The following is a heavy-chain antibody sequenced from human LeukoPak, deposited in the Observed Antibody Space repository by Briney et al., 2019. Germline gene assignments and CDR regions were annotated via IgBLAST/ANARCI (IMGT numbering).Heavy chain of an antibody. CDR1: GFTFSSYW. CDR3: ARGAVGARVYYFDY. J-gene: IGHJ4*02. D-gene: IGHD1-26*01. Sequence: QTGGSLRLSCAASGFTFSSYWMHWVRQAPGKGLVWVSRINSDGSSTSYADSVKGRFTISRDNAKNTLYLQMNSLRAEDTAVYYCARGAVGARVYYFDYWGQGALVTVSS. V-gene: IGHV3-74*01. CDR2: INSDGSST.